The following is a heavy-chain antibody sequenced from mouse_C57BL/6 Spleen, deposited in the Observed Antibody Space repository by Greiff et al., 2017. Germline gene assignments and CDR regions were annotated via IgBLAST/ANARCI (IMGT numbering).Heavy chain of an antibody. V-gene: IGHV1-69*01. D-gene: IGHD2-14*01. J-gene: IGHJ1*03. Sequence: QVQLQQPGAELVMPGASVKLSCKASGYTFTSYWMHWVKQRPGQGLEWIGEIDPSDSYTNYNQKFKGKSTLTVDKSSSTAYMQLSSLTSEDSAVYYCARLVRRDGLGVDVWGTGTTVTVSS. CDR1: GYTFTSYW. CDR3: ARLVRRDGLGVDV. CDR2: IDPSDSYT.